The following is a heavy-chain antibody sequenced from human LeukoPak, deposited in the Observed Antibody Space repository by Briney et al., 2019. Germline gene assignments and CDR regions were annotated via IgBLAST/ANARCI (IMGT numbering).Heavy chain of an antibody. V-gene: IGHV4-31*03. D-gene: IGHD3-16*01. Sequence: PSETLSLTCTVSGGSISSGGYYWSWIRQHPGKGLEWIGYIYYSGSTYYNPSLKSRVTISVDTSKNQFSLKLSSVTAADTAVYYCARAGAGWGKSLAFDIRGQGTMVTVSS. CDR1: GGSISSGGYY. J-gene: IGHJ3*02. CDR2: IYYSGST. CDR3: ARAGAGWGKSLAFDI.